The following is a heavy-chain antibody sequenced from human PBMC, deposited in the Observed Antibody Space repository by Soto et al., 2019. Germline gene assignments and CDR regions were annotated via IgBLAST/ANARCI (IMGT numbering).Heavy chain of an antibody. Sequence: GSLRLSCAASGFTFSSHWMSWVRQAPGKGLEWVANIKVDGSEKYYVDSVRGRFSISRDNAKDSLYLQMNSLRAEDTAVYYCTRDSYDSSGYYYDFFDYWGQGXLVTVYS. CDR1: GFTFSSHW. D-gene: IGHD3-22*01. CDR2: IKVDGSEK. CDR3: TRDSYDSSGYYYDFFDY. J-gene: IGHJ4*02. V-gene: IGHV3-7*01.